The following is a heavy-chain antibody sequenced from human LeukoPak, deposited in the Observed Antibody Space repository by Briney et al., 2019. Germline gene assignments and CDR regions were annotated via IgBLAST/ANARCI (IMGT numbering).Heavy chain of an antibody. D-gene: IGHD3-3*01. CDR3: ARRLRFLEWLGYFDY. Sequence: SETLSLTCTVSGGSISSGSYYWSWIRQPAGKGLEWIGRIYTSGSTNYNPSLKSRVTISVDTSKNQFSLKLSSVTAADTAVYYCARRLRFLEWLGYFDYWGQGTLVTVSS. J-gene: IGHJ4*02. CDR1: GGSISSGSYY. CDR2: IYTSGST. V-gene: IGHV4-61*02.